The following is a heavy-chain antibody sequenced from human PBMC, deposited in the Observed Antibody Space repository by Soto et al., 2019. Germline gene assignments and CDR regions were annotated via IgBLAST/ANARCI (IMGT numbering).Heavy chain of an antibody. V-gene: IGHV6-1*01. CDR3: ARGSYYSGWV. J-gene: IGHJ4*02. Sequence: PSQNLSLTCAISGDSVSSTSAAWSWIRRSPSRGLEWLGRTYYRSKWYSDYAVSVKSRITINTDTSKNQFSLQLNSVTPEDTAVYYCARGSYYSGWVWGQGTLVTVSS. CDR1: GDSVSSTSAA. CDR2: TYYRSKWYS. D-gene: IGHD6-19*01.